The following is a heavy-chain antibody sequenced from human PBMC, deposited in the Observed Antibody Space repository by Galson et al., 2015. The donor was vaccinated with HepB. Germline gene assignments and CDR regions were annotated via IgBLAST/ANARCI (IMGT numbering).Heavy chain of an antibody. CDR2: LSSHGDNE. Sequence: SLRLSCAASGFTFSSYAMNWVRQAPGKGLEWVAVLSSHGDNEYYADSVKGRFTISRDNSENTVYLQMHSLIVEDTAVYYCARTFYFDYWGQGTLVTVPS. J-gene: IGHJ4*02. CDR3: ARTFYFDY. V-gene: IGHV3-30*04. D-gene: IGHD3-16*01. CDR1: GFTFSSYA.